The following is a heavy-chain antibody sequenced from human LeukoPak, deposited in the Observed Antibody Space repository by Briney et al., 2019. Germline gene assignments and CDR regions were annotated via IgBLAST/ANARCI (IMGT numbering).Heavy chain of an antibody. Sequence: SETLSLTCTVSGGSISSGGYYWSWIRQHPEKGLEWIGYIHYSGSTYFNPSLKSRVIMSVDTSKNQFSLKLSSVTAADTAVYYCARAPLYGGHADWFDPWGQGTLVTVSS. V-gene: IGHV4-31*03. CDR3: ARAPLYGGHADWFDP. D-gene: IGHD4-23*01. CDR1: GGSISSGGYY. J-gene: IGHJ5*02. CDR2: IHYSGST.